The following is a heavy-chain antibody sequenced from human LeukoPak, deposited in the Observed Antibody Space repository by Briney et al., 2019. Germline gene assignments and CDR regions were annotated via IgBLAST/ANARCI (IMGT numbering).Heavy chain of an antibody. J-gene: IGHJ3*02. CDR2: INPNSGGT. CDR3: ARDRAPASSGWVFDAFDI. Sequence: ASVKVSCKASGYTFTGYYMHWVRQALGQGLEWMGWINPNSGGTNYAQKFQGWVTMTRDTSISTAYMELSRLRSDDTAVYYCARDRAPASSGWVFDAFDIWGQGTMVTVSS. CDR1: GYTFTGYY. V-gene: IGHV1-2*04. D-gene: IGHD6-19*01.